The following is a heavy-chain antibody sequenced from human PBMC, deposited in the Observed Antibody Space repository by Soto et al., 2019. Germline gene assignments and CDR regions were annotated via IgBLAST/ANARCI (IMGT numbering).Heavy chain of an antibody. CDR2: MNPNSGNT. V-gene: IGHV1-8*01. Sequence: ASVKVSCKASGYTFTSYDINWVRQATGQGLEWMGWMNPNSGNTGYAQKFQGRVTMTRNTSISTAYMELSSLRSEDTAVYYCARSPRPKYSSSGGTFDYWGQGILVTVSS. CDR1: GYTFTSYD. J-gene: IGHJ4*02. D-gene: IGHD6-6*01. CDR3: ARSPRPKYSSSGGTFDY.